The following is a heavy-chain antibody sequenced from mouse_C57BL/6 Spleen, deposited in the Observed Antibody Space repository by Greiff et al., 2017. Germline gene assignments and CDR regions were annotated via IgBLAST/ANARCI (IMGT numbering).Heavy chain of an antibody. Sequence: VKLQESGAELVKPGASVKISCKASGYAFSSYWMNWVKQRPGKGLEWIGQIYPGDGDTNYNGKFKGKATLTADKSSSTAYMQLSSLTSEDSAVYFCARCSTYYFDYWGQGTTLTVSS. CDR1: GYAFSSYW. CDR2: IYPGDGDT. CDR3: ARCSTYYFDY. V-gene: IGHV1-80*01. J-gene: IGHJ2*01. D-gene: IGHD5-1*01.